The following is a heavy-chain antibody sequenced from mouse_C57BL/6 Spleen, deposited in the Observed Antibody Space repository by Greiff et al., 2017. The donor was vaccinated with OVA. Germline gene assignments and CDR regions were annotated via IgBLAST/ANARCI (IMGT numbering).Heavy chain of an antibody. J-gene: IGHJ2*01. CDR1: GYTFTSYW. CDR2: IYPGSGST. D-gene: IGHD2-3*01. V-gene: IGHV1-55*01. CDR3: ARGWLLRGYFDD. Sequence: QVQLKQPGAELVKPGASVKMSCKASGYTFTSYWITWVKQRPGQGLEWIGDIYPGSGSTNYNEKFKSKATLTVDTSSSTAYMQLSSLTSEDSAVYYCARGWLLRGYFDDWGQGTTLTVSS.